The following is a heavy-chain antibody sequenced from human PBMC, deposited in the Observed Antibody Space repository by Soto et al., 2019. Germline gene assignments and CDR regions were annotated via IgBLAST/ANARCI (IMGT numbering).Heavy chain of an antibody. J-gene: IGHJ5*02. CDR1: GGTISNFD. CDR3: AREVNYYYSSGSSWFDP. Sequence: PSETLFLSYTVSGGTISNFDWRWIRQHPWKGLEWIGHIFHSGSVSYNPSLKSRVTISVDRSKNQFSLKLNSVTAADTAVYYCAREVNYYYSSGSSWFDPWGQGALVTVS. V-gene: IGHV4-59*12. D-gene: IGHD3-22*01. CDR2: IFHSGSV.